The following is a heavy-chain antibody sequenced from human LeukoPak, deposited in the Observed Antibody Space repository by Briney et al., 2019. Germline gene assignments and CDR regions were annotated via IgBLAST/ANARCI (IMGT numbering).Heavy chain of an antibody. Sequence: PSETLSLTCTVSGGSISSGDYYWSWIRQPPGKGLEWIGYIYYSGSTYYNPSLKSRVTMSVDTSKNQFSLKLSSVTAADTAVYYCAGGTSTTVTTWTGGPASYYYMDVWGKGTTVTVSS. CDR3: AGGTSTTVTTWTGGPASYYYMDV. V-gene: IGHV4-30-4*01. J-gene: IGHJ6*03. CDR1: GGSISSGDYY. CDR2: IYYSGST. D-gene: IGHD4-11*01.